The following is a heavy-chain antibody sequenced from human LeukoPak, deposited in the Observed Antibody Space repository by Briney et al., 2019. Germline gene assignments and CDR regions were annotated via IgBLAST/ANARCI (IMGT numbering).Heavy chain of an antibody. CDR1: GGTFSSYA. CDR3: ARERYYYDSSGYGY. D-gene: IGHD3-22*01. J-gene: IGHJ4*02. Sequence: ASVKVSCKASGGTFSSYAISWVRQAPGQGLEWMGGIIPIFGTANYAQKFQGRVTITADKSTSTAYMELSSLRSEDTAVYYCARERYYYDSSGYGYWGQGTLVTVSS. V-gene: IGHV1-69*06. CDR2: IIPIFGTA.